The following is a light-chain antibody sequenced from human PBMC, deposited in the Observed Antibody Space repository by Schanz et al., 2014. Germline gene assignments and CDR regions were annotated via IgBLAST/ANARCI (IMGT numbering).Light chain of an antibody. CDR1: SSDVGAYNY. J-gene: IGLJ3*02. Sequence: QSALTQPRSVSGSPGQSVTISCTGTSSDVGAYNYVSWYQQHPGKAPKLMIYDVTYRPSGVSNRFSGSKSGNTASLTISGLQAEDEADYYCCSYAGSSTVVFGGGTKLTVL. V-gene: IGLV2-14*03. CDR3: CSYAGSSTVV. CDR2: DVT.